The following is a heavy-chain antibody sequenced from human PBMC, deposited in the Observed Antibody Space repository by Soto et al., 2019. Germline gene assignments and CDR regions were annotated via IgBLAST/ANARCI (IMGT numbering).Heavy chain of an antibody. CDR2: ISSSSSTI. CDR1: GFTFSSYS. D-gene: IGHD2-21*02. Sequence: EVQLVESGGGLVQPGGSLRLSCAASGFTFSSYSMNWVRQAPGKGLEWVSYISSSSSTIYYADSVNGRFTISRDNARNSLNLQMNSVRAEDTSVYYCARDREHMVVVTARDHYYYYGMDVWGQGTTVTVSS. V-gene: IGHV3-48*01. CDR3: ARDREHMVVVTARDHYYYYGMDV. J-gene: IGHJ6*02.